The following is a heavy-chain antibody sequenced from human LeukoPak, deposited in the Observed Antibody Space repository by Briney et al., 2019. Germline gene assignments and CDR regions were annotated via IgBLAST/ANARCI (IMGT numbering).Heavy chain of an antibody. Sequence: SVKVSCKASGGTFSNYAISWVRQAPGQGLEWMGRIIPIFGTANYAQKFQGRVTITTDESTSTAYMELSSLRSEDTAVYYCARIPPHRIPESPIPYYYYMDVWGKGTTVTVSS. D-gene: IGHD2-2*01. J-gene: IGHJ6*03. CDR3: ARIPPHRIPESPIPYYYYMDV. CDR1: GGTFSNYA. CDR2: IIPIFGTA. V-gene: IGHV1-69*05.